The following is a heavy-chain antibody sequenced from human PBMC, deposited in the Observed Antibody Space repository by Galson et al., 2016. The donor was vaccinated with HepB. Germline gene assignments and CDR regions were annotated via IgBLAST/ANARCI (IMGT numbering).Heavy chain of an antibody. V-gene: IGHV3-53*01. Sequence: SLRLSCAASGFTVSSNYMSWVRQAPGKGLEWVSVIYSGGSTYYADSVKGRFTISRDNSKNTLSLQMNSLRAEDTAVYYCARESRMVRGVITYFSDYWGQGTLVTVSS. D-gene: IGHD3-10*01. CDR2: IYSGGST. CDR1: GFTVSSNY. CDR3: ARESRMVRGVITYFSDY. J-gene: IGHJ4*02.